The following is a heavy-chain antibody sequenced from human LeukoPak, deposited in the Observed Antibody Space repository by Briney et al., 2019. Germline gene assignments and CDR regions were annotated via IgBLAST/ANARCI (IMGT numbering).Heavy chain of an antibody. V-gene: IGHV3-66*01. D-gene: IGHD5-18*01. CDR2: IYSGGST. Sequence: GGSLRLSCAASGFTVSSNYMSWVRQAPGKGLEWVSVIYSGGSTYYADSVKGRFTISRDNSKNTLYLQMNSLRAEDTAVYYCARDLVGYSYGYDYWGQGTLVTVSS. CDR3: ARDLVGYSYGYDY. J-gene: IGHJ4*02. CDR1: GFTVSSNY.